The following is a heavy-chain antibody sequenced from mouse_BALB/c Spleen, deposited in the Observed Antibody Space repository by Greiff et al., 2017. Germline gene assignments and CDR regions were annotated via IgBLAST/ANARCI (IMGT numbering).Heavy chain of an antibody. Sequence: VQLQQSGAELVKPGASVKLSCTASGFNIKDTYMHWVKQRPEQGLEWIGRIDPANGNTKYDPKFQGKDTITADTSSNTAYLQLSSLTSEDTAVYYCARLVGYSWFASWVQGTLANVSA. CDR1: GFNIKDTY. CDR3: ARLVGYSWFAS. J-gene: IGHJ3*01. V-gene: IGHV14-3*02. CDR2: IDPANGNT. D-gene: IGHD2-3*01.